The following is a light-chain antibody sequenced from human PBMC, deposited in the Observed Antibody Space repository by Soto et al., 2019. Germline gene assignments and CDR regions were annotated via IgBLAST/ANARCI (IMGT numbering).Light chain of an antibody. CDR2: YDD. CDR3: AAWDDSLNGPV. CDR1: SSNIGNNA. V-gene: IGLV1-36*01. J-gene: IGLJ2*01. Sequence: QSVLTQPPSVSEAPRQRVTISCSGSSSNIGNNAVNWYQQLPGKAPKLLIYYDDLLPSGVSDRLSGSKSGTSASLAISGLQSEDEADYSGAAWDDSLNGPVFGGGTKLTVL.